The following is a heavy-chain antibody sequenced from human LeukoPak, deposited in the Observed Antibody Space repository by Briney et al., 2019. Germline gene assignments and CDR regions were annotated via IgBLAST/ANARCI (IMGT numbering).Heavy chain of an antibody. V-gene: IGHV4-59*01. J-gene: IGHJ6*02. CDR1: GVSFSNYY. Sequence: SETLSLTCSISGVSFSNYYWSWIRQPPGKGLEWIGYIYDNGRTDYNPSLKSRVAISVDTSKNQFSLKLSSVTAADTAVYYCARGWTSPPYYYGMDVWGQGTTVTVSS. CDR3: ARGWTSPPYYYGMDV. CDR2: IYDNGRT. D-gene: IGHD3/OR15-3a*01.